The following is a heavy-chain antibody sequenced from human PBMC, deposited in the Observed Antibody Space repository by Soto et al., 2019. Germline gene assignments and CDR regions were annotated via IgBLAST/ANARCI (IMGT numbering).Heavy chain of an antibody. J-gene: IGHJ6*02. D-gene: IGHD1-26*01. V-gene: IGHV3-23*01. CDR2: ISGSGGST. Sequence: GGSLRLSCAASGFTFGSYSLNWVRQAPGKGLEWVSAISGSGGSTYYAASVKGLVTISRANSKHTLYLQMNVPGAEETAIYYCAKVCLGAPNFADYYSYGLDVWGQGTTVTVSS. CDR1: GFTFGSYS. CDR3: AKVCLGAPNFADYYSYGLDV.